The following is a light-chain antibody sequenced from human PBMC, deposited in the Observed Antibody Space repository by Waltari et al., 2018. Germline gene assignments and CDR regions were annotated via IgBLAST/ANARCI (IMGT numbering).Light chain of an antibody. CDR1: QGISSY. Sequence: AIRMTQSPSSFSASTADRFTITCRASQGISSYLAWYQQKPGKAPKLLIYAASTLQSGVPSRFSGSGSGTDFTLTISCLQSEDFATYYCQQYYSYPPSFGGGTKVEIK. CDR3: QQYYSYPPS. J-gene: IGKJ4*01. CDR2: AAS. V-gene: IGKV1-8*01.